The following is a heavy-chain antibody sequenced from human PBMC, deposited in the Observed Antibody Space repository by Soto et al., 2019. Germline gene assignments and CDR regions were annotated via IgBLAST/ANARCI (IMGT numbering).Heavy chain of an antibody. CDR3: ARDSQVINCGGDCYSGGYYGMDV. CDR1: GGTFSSYA. CDR2: IIPIFGTA. Sequence: ASVKVSCKASGGTFSSYAISWVRQAPGQGLEWMGGIIPIFGTANYAQKFQGRVTITADKSTSTAYMELSSLRSEDTAVYYCARDSQVINCGGDCYSGGYYGMDVWGPGTTVTVS. V-gene: IGHV1-69*06. D-gene: IGHD2-21*02. J-gene: IGHJ6*02.